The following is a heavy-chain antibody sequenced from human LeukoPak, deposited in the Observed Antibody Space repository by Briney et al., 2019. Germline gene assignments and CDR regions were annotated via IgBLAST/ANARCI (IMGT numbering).Heavy chain of an antibody. V-gene: IGHV3-74*01. J-gene: IGHJ3*02. CDR3: ARGPHLALDTDDAFDI. D-gene: IGHD5-18*01. CDR1: GFTFSSSW. Sequence: GGSLRLSCAASGFTFSSSWMHWVRQAPGKGLVWVSLINSDGSSTSYADSVKGRFTISRDNAENSLYLQMNSLRVEDTAVYYCARGPHLALDTDDAFDIWGQGTMVTVSS. CDR2: INSDGSST.